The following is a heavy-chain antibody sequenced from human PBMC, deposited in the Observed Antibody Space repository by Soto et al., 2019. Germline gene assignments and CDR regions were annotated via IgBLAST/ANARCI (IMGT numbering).Heavy chain of an antibody. CDR3: ARVGGVAARTFGY. CDR2: LYYSGNT. D-gene: IGHD2-15*01. CDR1: GGPISPFY. J-gene: IGHJ4*02. V-gene: IGHV4-59*01. Sequence: SETLSLTCTVSGGPISPFYWSWVRQPPEKGLEWIGYLYYSGNTNYNPSLKSRVTISVDASKNQVSLRLTSVTAADTAVYYCARVGGVAARTFGYWGQGTVVTVSS.